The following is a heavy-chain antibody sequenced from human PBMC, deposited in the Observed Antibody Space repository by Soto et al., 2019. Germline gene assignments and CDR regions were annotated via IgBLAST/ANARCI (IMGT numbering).Heavy chain of an antibody. D-gene: IGHD2-15*01. Sequence: GGSLRLSCAASGFTFSSYGMHWVRQAPGKGLEWVAVIWYDGSNKYYADSVKGRFTISRDNSKNTLYLQMNSLRAEDTAVYYCARPLIGAAATCPFDYWGQGTLFPVSS. CDR1: GFTFSSYG. CDR2: IWYDGSNK. J-gene: IGHJ4*02. CDR3: ARPLIGAAATCPFDY. V-gene: IGHV3-33*01.